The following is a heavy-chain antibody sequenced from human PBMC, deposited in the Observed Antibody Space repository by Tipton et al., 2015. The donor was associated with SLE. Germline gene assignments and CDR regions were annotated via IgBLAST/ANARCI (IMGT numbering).Heavy chain of an antibody. J-gene: IGHJ2*01. V-gene: IGHV4-39*07. CDR1: GYSLSSNNYY. CDR3: ARQRGYYDGTPFPPWNFDL. D-gene: IGHD3-16*01. CDR2: IHYAGGT. Sequence: TPSLTCSVSGYSLSSNNYYWGWIRQSPAQGLEWIGTIHYAGGTYYNPSLRSRLTLSVDTSENHFSLNLNSVTAADTAVYFCARQRGYYDGTPFPPWNFDLWGRGTQVTVSS.